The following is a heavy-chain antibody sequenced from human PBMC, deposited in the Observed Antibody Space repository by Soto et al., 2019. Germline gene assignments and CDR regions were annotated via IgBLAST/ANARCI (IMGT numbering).Heavy chain of an antibody. CDR2: ISGSGGST. D-gene: IGHD3-3*01. Sequence: GGSLRLSCAASGFTFSGYAMSWVRQAPGKGLEWVSGISGSGGSTYYADSVKGRFTISRDNSKNTLYLQMNSLRVEETAVYYCAKDRRFLEWLLIVGGFDYWGQGTLVTVSS. CDR1: GFTFSGYA. J-gene: IGHJ4*02. V-gene: IGHV3-23*01. CDR3: AKDRRFLEWLLIVGGFDY.